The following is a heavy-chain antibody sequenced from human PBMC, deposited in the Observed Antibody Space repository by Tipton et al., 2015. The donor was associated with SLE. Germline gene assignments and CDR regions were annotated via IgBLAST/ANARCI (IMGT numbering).Heavy chain of an antibody. CDR3: TRHARGGVEPDS. CDR2: ISPSVST. D-gene: IGHD3-10*01. CDR1: GFTFRDHA. J-gene: IGHJ4*02. Sequence: LRLSCAASGFTFRDHAMHWIRQPPGKGLEWIGEISPSVSTNYNPSLKSRAAISVDTSKSHVSLQLTSVTAADTAVYYCTRHARGGVEPDSWGQGTLVTVTA. V-gene: IGHV4-34*01.